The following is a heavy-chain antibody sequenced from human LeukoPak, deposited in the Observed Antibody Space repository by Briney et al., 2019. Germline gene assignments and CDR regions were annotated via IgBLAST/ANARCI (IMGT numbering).Heavy chain of an antibody. CDR3: ATGSGLECFLFDY. Sequence: GGSLRLSCAASGFTVSSNYMSWVRQAPGKGLEWVSVIYSGGSTYYADSVKGRFTISRDNSKNTLYLQMNSLRAEDTAVYYCATGSGLECFLFDYWGQGTLVTVSS. V-gene: IGHV3-66*02. D-gene: IGHD3-3*01. CDR1: GFTVSSNY. CDR2: IYSGGST. J-gene: IGHJ4*02.